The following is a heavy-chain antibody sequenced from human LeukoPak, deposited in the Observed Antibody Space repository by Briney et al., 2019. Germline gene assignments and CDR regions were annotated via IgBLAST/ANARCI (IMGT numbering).Heavy chain of an antibody. CDR3: ARGIRAAAGPWYFDY. CDR2: IYHSGST. V-gene: IGHV4-30-2*01. Sequence: PSETLSLTCTVSGGSISSGGYYWSWIRQPPGKGLEWIGYIYHSGSTYYNPSLKSRVTISVDRSKNQFSLKLSSVTAADTAVYYCARGIRAAAGPWYFDYWGQGTLVSVSS. D-gene: IGHD6-13*01. CDR1: GGSISSGGYY. J-gene: IGHJ4*02.